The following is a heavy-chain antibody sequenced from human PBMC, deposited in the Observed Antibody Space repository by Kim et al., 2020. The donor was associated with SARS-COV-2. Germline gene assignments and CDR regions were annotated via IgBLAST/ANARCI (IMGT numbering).Heavy chain of an antibody. CDR1: GFSLSTSGVG. V-gene: IGHV2-5*02. D-gene: IGHD3-22*01. CDR2: IYWDDDK. Sequence: SGPTLVNPTQTLTLTCTFSGFSLSTSGVGVGWIRQPPGKALEWLALIYWDDDKRYSPSLKSRLTITKDTSKNQVVLTMTNMDPVDTATYYCAHSGRNYYDSSGYYWGGWFDPWGQGTLVTVSS. J-gene: IGHJ5*02. CDR3: AHSGRNYYDSSGYYWGGWFDP.